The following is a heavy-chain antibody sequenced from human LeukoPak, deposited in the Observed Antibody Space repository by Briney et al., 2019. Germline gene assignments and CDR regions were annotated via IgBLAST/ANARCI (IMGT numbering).Heavy chain of an antibody. CDR1: GYTFTSYG. D-gene: IGHD5-18*01. V-gene: IGHV1-18*01. Sequence: ASVKVSCKASGYTFTSYGISWVRQAPGQGLEWMGWISAYNGNTNYAQKLQGRVTMTRDTSISTAYMELSRLRSDDTAVYYCARVAMDTAYYYYYGMDVWGQGTTVTVSS. CDR3: ARVAMDTAYYYYYGMDV. CDR2: ISAYNGNT. J-gene: IGHJ6*02.